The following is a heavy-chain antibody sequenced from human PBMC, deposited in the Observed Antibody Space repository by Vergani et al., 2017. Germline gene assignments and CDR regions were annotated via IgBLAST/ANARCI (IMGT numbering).Heavy chain of an antibody. D-gene: IGHD1-26*01. CDR2: ISYDGSNK. J-gene: IGHJ6*03. V-gene: IGHV3-30-3*01. CDR1: GFTFSSYA. CDR3: ARDAPWRWELSYYYYYKDV. Sequence: VQLVESGGGLVKPGGSLRLSCAASGFTFSSYAMHWVRQAPGKGLEWVAVISYDGSNKYYADSVKGRFTISRDNSKNTLYLQMNSLRAEDTAVYYCARDAPWRWELSYYYYYKDVWGKGTTVTVSS.